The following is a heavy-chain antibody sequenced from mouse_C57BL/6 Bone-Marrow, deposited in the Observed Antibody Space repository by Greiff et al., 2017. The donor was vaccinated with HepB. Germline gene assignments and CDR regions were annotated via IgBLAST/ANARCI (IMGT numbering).Heavy chain of an antibody. CDR3: ARWGVWLRRRFYAMDY. CDR2: IYPGSGNT. D-gene: IGHD2-2*01. J-gene: IGHJ4*01. V-gene: IGHV1-76*01. CDR1: GYTFTDYY. Sequence: QVQLQQSGAELVRPGASVKLSCKASGYTFTDYYINWVKQRPGQGLEWIARIYPGSGNTYYNEKFKGKATLTAEKSSSTAYMQLSSLTSEDSAVYFCARWGVWLRRRFYAMDYWGQGTSVTVSS.